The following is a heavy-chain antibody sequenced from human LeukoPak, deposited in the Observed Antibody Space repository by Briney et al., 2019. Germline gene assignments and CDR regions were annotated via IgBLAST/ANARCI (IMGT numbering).Heavy chain of an antibody. CDR1: GYAFTSYG. V-gene: IGHV1-18*01. CDR2: ISAYDGNT. J-gene: IGHJ4*02. Sequence: SVKVSCKVSGYAFTSYGISGVRRAPGQGLECVGWISAYDGNTNYAQKLQGRVTMTTHTSTSTAYMELRSLRSDDTAVYYCARDPEEYCSGGSCYSEGYWGQGTLVTVSS. CDR3: ARDPEEYCSGGSCYSEGY. D-gene: IGHD2-15*01.